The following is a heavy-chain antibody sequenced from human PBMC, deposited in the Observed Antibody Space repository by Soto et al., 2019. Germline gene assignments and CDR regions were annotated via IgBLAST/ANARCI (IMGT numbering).Heavy chain of an antibody. CDR3: GGPWGSRNDN. CDR2: IYNGEST. D-gene: IGHD3-16*01. J-gene: IGHJ4*02. V-gene: IGHV4-59*13. Sequence: SDTLYLTCTAPGATIGSRYWNWFGQPPGKGLEWIGHIYNGESTNYNPSLNCRVTISVLTCKNQMSRKLSSVHAADRAVCYLGGPWGSRNDNWGRETLVTVP. CDR1: GATIGSRY.